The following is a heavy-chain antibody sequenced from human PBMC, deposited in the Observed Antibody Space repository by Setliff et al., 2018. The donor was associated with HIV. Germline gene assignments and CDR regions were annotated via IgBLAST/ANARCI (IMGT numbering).Heavy chain of an antibody. D-gene: IGHD2-15*01. CDR1: GYTFTDYY. V-gene: IGHV1-69-2*01. CDR2: VDPKNGKT. Sequence: ASVKVSCKASGYTFTDYYMHWVQQAPGKGLEWMGRVDPKNGKTLYAENLRGRITITADTSTDTAYMELNSLRSEDTAMYYCATLGSCPNSRCPNYWGQGTLVTVSS. CDR3: ATLGSCPNSRCPNY. J-gene: IGHJ4*02.